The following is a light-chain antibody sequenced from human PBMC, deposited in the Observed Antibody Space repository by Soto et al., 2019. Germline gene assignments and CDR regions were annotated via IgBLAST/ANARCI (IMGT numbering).Light chain of an antibody. Sequence: EILLTQSPGTLSRSPGERATLSWGASQSVSNNYLAWYQQKPCQAPRLLIYGASNRATGIPDRFSGSGSGTEFTLTISRMPPEDFAVYYCQQYGSPGTFGHGTKVDIK. J-gene: IGKJ1*01. V-gene: IGKV3-20*01. CDR3: QQYGSPGT. CDR2: GAS. CDR1: QSVSNNY.